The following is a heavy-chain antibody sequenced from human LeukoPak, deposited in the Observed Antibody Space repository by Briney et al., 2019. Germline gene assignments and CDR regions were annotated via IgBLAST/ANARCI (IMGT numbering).Heavy chain of an antibody. CDR2: IIPIFGTA. V-gene: IGHV1-69*06. CDR3: ARKKGYCTNGVCSPFDY. D-gene: IGHD2-8*01. Sequence: SVKVSCKASGGTFSSYAISWVRQAPGQGLEWMGGIIPIFGTANYAQKFQGRVTITADKSTSTAFMELSSLRSEDTAVYYCARKKGYCTNGVCSPFDYWGQGTLVTVSS. J-gene: IGHJ4*02. CDR1: GGTFSSYA.